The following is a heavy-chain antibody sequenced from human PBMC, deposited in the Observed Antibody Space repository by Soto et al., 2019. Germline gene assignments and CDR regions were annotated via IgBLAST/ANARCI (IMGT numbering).Heavy chain of an antibody. J-gene: IGHJ6*02. CDR1: GFTFSSYA. Sequence: GGSLRLSCAASGFTFSSYAMHWVRQAPGKGLEWVAVISYDGSNKYYADSVKGRFTISRDNSKNTLYLQMNSLRAEDTAVYYCARAYCISTSCYESREYYYYGMDVWGQGTTVTVSS. D-gene: IGHD2-2*01. CDR3: ARAYCISTSCYESREYYYYGMDV. CDR2: ISYDGSNK. V-gene: IGHV3-30-3*01.